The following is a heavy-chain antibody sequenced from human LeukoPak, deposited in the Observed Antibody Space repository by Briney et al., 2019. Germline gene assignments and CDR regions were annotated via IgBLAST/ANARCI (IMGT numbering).Heavy chain of an antibody. Sequence: ASVKVSCKASGYTLTELSMHWVRQAPGKGLEWMGGFDPEDGETIYAQKFQGRVTMTTDTSTTTAYMELRSLRYDDTAVYYCAREEGVLMVYDSYYGMDVWGQGTTVIVSS. D-gene: IGHD2-8*01. V-gene: IGHV1-24*01. CDR3: AREEGVLMVYDSYYGMDV. CDR2: FDPEDGET. CDR1: GYTLTELS. J-gene: IGHJ6*02.